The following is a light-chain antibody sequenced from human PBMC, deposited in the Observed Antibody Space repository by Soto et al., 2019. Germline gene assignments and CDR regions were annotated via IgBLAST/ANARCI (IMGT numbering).Light chain of an antibody. CDR2: AAS. CDR1: QGISSY. CDR3: QQANSFPIT. V-gene: IGKV1-12*01. Sequence: DIQMTQSPSSVSASVGDRITITCRASQGISSYLAWYQQKPGKAPNLLIYAASSLRSGVPSRFSGSGSGTEFTLTISSLQPEDFATYYCQQANSFPITFGQGTRLEIK. J-gene: IGKJ5*01.